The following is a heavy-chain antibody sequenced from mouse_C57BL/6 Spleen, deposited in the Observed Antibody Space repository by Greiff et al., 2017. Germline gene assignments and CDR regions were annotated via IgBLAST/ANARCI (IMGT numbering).Heavy chain of an antibody. CDR3: ARGAYSNYGWFAY. J-gene: IGHJ3*01. V-gene: IGHV1-22*01. CDR1: GYTFTDYN. CDR2: INPNNGGT. D-gene: IGHD2-5*01. Sequence: VQLQQSGPELVKPGASVKMSCKASGYTFTDYNMHWVKQSHGKSLEWIGYINPNNGGTSYNQKFKGKATLTVNKSSSTAYMELRSLTSEDSAVYYCARGAYSNYGWFAYWGQGTLVTVSA.